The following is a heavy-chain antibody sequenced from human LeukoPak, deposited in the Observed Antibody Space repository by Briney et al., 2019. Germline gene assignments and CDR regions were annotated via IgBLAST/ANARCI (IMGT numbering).Heavy chain of an antibody. CDR1: GGSFSGYY. J-gene: IGHJ5*02. V-gene: IGHV3-7*01. CDR3: ARGSGDNWFDP. D-gene: IGHD3-10*01. CDR2: IKQDGSEK. Sequence: ETLSLTCAVYGGSFSGYYWSWIRQPPGKGLEWVANIKQDGSEKYYVDSVKGRFIISRDNARNSLYLQMNSLRAEDTAVYYCARGSGDNWFDPWGQGTLVTVSS.